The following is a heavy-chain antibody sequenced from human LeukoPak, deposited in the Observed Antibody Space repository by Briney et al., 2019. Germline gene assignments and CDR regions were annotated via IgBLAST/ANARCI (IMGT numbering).Heavy chain of an antibody. V-gene: IGHV4-39*01. CDR3: ARGDGGSSTVPIYWFDS. Sequence: PSETLSLTCTVSGGSISSRSYYWGWIRQPPGKGLVWIGKISDSGNSYYSPSLRSRVTISIDTSKNQFSLKLSSVTATDTAVYYCARGDGGSSTVPIYWFDSWGQGTLVTVPS. CDR2: ISDSGNS. D-gene: IGHD4-17*01. CDR1: GGSISSRSYY. J-gene: IGHJ5*01.